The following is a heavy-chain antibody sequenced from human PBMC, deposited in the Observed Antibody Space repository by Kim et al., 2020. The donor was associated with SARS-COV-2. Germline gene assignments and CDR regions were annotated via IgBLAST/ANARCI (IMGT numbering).Heavy chain of an antibody. J-gene: IGHJ4*02. CDR1: GFTFSNAW. V-gene: IGHV3-15*01. CDR2: IKSKTDGGTT. CDR3: TTLWFSYGGKSDY. Sequence: GGSLRLSCAASGFTFSNAWMSWVRQAPGKGLEWVGRIKSKTDGGTTDYAAPVKGRFTISRDDSKNTLYLQMNSLKTEDTAVYYCTTLWFSYGGKSDYWGQGTLVTVSS. D-gene: IGHD3-10*01.